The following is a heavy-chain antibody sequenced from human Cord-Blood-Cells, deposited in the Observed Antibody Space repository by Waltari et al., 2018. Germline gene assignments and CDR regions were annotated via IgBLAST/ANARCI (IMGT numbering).Heavy chain of an antibody. D-gene: IGHD2-2*01. J-gene: IGHJ4*02. CDR1: GFTFSSYA. V-gene: IGHV3-23*01. CDR2: ISGSGGST. CDR3: ANDIVVVPAAFDY. Sequence: EVQLLESGGGLVQPGGSLRLSCAASGFTFSSYAMSWVRQAPGKGLEWVSAISGSGGSTYYADSVKGRFTISRDNSKNTLYLQMNSLRAEDTAVYYCANDIVVVPAAFDYWGQGTLVTVSS.